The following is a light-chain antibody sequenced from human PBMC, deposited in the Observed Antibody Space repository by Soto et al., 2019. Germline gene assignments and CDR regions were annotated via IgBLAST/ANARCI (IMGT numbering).Light chain of an antibody. Sequence: QSVMTQPPSVSAAPGQKVTISCSGSSSNIGGNSVSWYQQRPGTAPKLLIYDDNKRPSGIPDRFSGSKSGTSATLGITGFQTEDEADYYCGSWDSSLSAYVFGTGTKLTVL. V-gene: IGLV1-51*01. CDR3: GSWDSSLSAYV. J-gene: IGLJ1*01. CDR2: DDN. CDR1: SSNIGGNS.